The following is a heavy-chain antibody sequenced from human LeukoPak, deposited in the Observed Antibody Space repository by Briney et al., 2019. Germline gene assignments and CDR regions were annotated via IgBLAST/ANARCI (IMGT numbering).Heavy chain of an antibody. CDR1: GGSFSGYY. CDR2: INHSGST. Sequence: SETLSLTCAVCGGSFSGYYWSWIRQPPGKGLEWIGEINHSGSTNYNPSLKSRVTISVDTSKNQFSLKLSSVTAADTAVYYCARFGDIVVVPAAIRSDAFDIWGQGTMVSVSS. CDR3: ARFGDIVVVPAAIRSDAFDI. J-gene: IGHJ3*02. V-gene: IGHV4-34*01. D-gene: IGHD2-2*02.